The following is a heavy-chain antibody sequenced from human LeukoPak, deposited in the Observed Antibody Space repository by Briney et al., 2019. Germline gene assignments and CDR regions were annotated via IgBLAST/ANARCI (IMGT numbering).Heavy chain of an antibody. Sequence: SVKVSCKASGGIFSSCAISWVRQAPGQGLEWMGGIIPIFGTPNYAQKFQGRVTITADESTSTAYMELISLRSEDTAVYYCARLGPHYGGNPDNWFDPWGQGTLVTVSS. CDR2: IIPIFGTP. CDR1: GGIFSSCA. CDR3: ARLGPHYGGNPDNWFDP. V-gene: IGHV1-69*13. J-gene: IGHJ5*02. D-gene: IGHD4-23*01.